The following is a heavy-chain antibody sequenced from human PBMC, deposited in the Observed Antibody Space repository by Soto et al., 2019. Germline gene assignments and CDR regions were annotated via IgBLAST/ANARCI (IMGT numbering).Heavy chain of an antibody. J-gene: IGHJ3*02. D-gene: IGHD2-2*01. CDR1: GFTFSSHW. CDR3: TREAGYCSRTSCYRRAFDS. CDR2: INTDGGIT. V-gene: IGHV3-74*01. Sequence: EVQLVESGGDLVQPGGSLRLSCAASGFTFSSHWMHWVRRVPGKGLVWVSHINTDGGITGYADSVKGRFTISRDNAKNTLYLQMHSLRVEDNSVYYCTREAGYCSRTSCYRRAFDSWGQGTMVTVSS.